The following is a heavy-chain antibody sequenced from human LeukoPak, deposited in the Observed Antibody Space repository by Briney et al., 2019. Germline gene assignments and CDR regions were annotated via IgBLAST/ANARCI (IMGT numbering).Heavy chain of an antibody. CDR1: GFSFSSYG. CDR3: ARPRGCSSNRCNNFDY. J-gene: IGHJ4*02. D-gene: IGHD2-2*01. V-gene: IGHV3-30*03. CDR2: TSYDGSNE. Sequence: PGRSLRLSCAASGFSFSSYGMHWVRQAPGKGLEWVAVTSYDGSNEYYADFVKGRFTISRDNSKNTLYFQMNSLRAEDTAVYYCARPRGCSSNRCNNFDYWGQGALVTVSS.